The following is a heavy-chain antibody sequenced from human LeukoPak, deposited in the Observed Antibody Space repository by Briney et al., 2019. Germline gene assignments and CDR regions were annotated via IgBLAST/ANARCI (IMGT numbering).Heavy chain of an antibody. Sequence: GGSLRLSCAASGFTFDDYAMHWVRQAPGKGLEWVSGTSWNSGSIGYADSVKGRFTISRDNAKNSLYLQMNSLRAEDTALYYCAKASSYRTTEYFDYWGQGTLVTVSS. CDR2: TSWNSGSI. CDR1: GFTFDDYA. J-gene: IGHJ4*02. CDR3: AKASSYRTTEYFDY. V-gene: IGHV3-9*01. D-gene: IGHD2/OR15-2a*01.